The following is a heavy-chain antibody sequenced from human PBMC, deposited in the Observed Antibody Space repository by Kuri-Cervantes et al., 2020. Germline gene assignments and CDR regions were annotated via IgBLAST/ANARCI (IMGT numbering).Heavy chain of an antibody. Sequence: KISCAASGFTFSSYAISWVRQAPGQGLEWMGGIIPIFGTANYAQKFQGRVTITADESTSTAYMELSSLRSEDTAVYYCARASPYGDYVGYWGQGTLVTVSS. V-gene: IGHV1-69*01. CDR3: ARASPYGDYVGY. CDR1: GFTFSSYA. J-gene: IGHJ4*02. CDR2: IIPIFGTA. D-gene: IGHD4-17*01.